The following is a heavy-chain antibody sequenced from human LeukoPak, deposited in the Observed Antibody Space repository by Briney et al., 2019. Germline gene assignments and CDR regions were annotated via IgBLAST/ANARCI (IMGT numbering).Heavy chain of an antibody. D-gene: IGHD2-8*01. CDR3: ARGLMTYYYYMDV. V-gene: IGHV4-59*01. J-gene: IGHJ6*03. CDR1: GGSISSYY. CDR2: IYYSGST. Sequence: SETLSLTCSVSGGSISSYYWSWIRQPPGKGLEWIGYIYYSGSTNYNPSLKSRVTISVDTSKNQFSLKLSSVTAADTAVYYCARGLMTYYYYMDVWGKGTTVTISS.